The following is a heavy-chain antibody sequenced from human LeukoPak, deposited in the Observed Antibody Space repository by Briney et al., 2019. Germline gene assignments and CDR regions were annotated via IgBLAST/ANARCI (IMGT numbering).Heavy chain of an antibody. V-gene: IGHV4-34*01. Sequence: PSETLSLTCAVYGGSFSGYYWSWIRQPPGKGLEWIGGINHSGSTNYNPSLKSRVTISVDTSKNQFSLKLSSVTAADTAVYYCARPAGSYYYYMDVWGKGTTVTISS. CDR2: INHSGST. CDR1: GGSFSGYY. CDR3: ARPAGSYYYYMDV. J-gene: IGHJ6*03. D-gene: IGHD1-26*01.